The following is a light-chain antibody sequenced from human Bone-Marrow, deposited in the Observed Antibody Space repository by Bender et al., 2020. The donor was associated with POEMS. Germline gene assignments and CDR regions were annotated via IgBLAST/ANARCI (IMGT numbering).Light chain of an antibody. CDR3: QSSDSGVWV. CDR2: EDN. CDR1: SGNIASNF. Sequence: NFMLTQPHSVSESPGKTVTITCTGSSGNIASNFVHWYQQRPGSAPTTVINEDNQRPSGGPDRCSGATDSPSNSASPTISGLKTDDEADYYCQSSDSGVWVFGGGTKLTVL. J-gene: IGLJ3*02. V-gene: IGLV6-57*02.